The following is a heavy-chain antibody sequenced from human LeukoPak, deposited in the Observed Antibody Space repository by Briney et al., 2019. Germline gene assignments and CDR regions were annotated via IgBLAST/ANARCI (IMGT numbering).Heavy chain of an antibody. J-gene: IGHJ4*02. CDR3: ARDWRRALDY. D-gene: IGHD6-25*01. Sequence: PGRSLRLSCAASGFTFSSYAMHWVRQAPGKGLEWVAVISYDGSNKYYADSVKGRFTISRDNSKNTLYLQMNSLRAEDTAVYYCARDWRRALDYWGQGTLVTVSS. V-gene: IGHV3-30-3*01. CDR2: ISYDGSNK. CDR1: GFTFSSYA.